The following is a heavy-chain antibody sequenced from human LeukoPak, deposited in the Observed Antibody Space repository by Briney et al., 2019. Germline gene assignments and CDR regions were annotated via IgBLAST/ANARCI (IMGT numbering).Heavy chain of an antibody. V-gene: IGHV3-23*01. J-gene: IGHJ4*02. CDR1: GFTFSSYA. CDR3: AKSFRRVQTTVTRPPPGYYFDY. D-gene: IGHD4-17*01. CDR2: ISGSGGST. Sequence: GGSLRLSCAASGFTFSSYAMSWVRQAPGKGLEWVSAISGSGGSTYYADSVKGRFTISRDNSKNTLYLQMNSLRAEDTAVYYCAKSFRRVQTTVTRPPPGYYFDYWGQGTLVTVSS.